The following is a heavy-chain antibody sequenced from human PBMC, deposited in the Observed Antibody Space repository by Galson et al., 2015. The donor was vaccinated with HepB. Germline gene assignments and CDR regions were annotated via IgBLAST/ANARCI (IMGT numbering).Heavy chain of an antibody. CDR2: IWYDGSNK. CDR3: ARGGDYDILTGYDY. Sequence: SLRLSCAASGFTFSSYGMHWVRQAPGKGLEWVAVIWYDGSNKYYADSVKGRFTISRDNSKNTLYLQMNSLRAEDTAVYYCARGGDYDILTGYDYWGQGTLVTVSS. D-gene: IGHD3-9*01. CDR1: GFTFSSYG. J-gene: IGHJ4*02. V-gene: IGHV3-33*08.